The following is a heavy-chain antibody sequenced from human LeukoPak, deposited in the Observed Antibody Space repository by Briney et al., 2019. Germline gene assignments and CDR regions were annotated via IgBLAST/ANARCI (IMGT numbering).Heavy chain of an antibody. CDR2: IYHSGST. CDR3: ATASNYYDSSGYYPGMAFDI. V-gene: IGHV4-4*02. CDR1: GGSISSSNW. D-gene: IGHD3-22*01. Sequence: SGTLSLTCAVSGGSISSSNWWSWVRPPPGKGLEWIGEIYHSGSTNYNPSLKSRVTISVDKSKNQFSLKLSSVAAADTAVYYCATASNYYDSSGYYPGMAFDIWGQGTMVTVSS. J-gene: IGHJ3*02.